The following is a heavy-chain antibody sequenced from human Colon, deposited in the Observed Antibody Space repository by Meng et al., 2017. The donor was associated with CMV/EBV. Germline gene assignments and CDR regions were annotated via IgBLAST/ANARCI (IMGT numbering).Heavy chain of an antibody. V-gene: IGHV3-23*01. Sequence: LESGGGFVQQGGSMSRSCASSGFTFTSYDMSWVRQAPGKGLEWVSTIGRGSGANYADSVKGRFTMSRDNSKNTVYLEMNNLRAEDTAIYYCARDRWFTFWGQGVLVTVSS. D-gene: IGHD2-15*01. CDR1: GFTFTSYD. CDR2: IGRGSGA. J-gene: IGHJ4*02. CDR3: ARDRWFTF.